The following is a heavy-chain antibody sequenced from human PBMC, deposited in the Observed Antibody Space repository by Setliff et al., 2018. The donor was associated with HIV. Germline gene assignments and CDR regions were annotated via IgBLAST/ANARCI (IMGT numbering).Heavy chain of an antibody. J-gene: IGHJ4*02. CDR1: GYTFIDYY. CDR2: VNPEDGET. Sequence: ASVKVSCKASGYTFIDYYIHWVQQAPGKGLEWMGHVNPEDGETIYADKFQDRVTIAADTSTDTAYMELSSLRSEDTAVYYCVRDRELRTTRSLDFWGPGTLVTVS. CDR3: VRDRELRTTRSLDF. D-gene: IGHD1-1*01. V-gene: IGHV1-69-2*01.